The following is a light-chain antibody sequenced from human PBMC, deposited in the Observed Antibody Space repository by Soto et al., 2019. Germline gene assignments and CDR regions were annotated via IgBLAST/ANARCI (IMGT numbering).Light chain of an antibody. CDR2: EDN. V-gene: IGLV6-57*01. CDR3: QSYDSSIFVV. Sequence: NFMLTQSHSVSASPGKTVTISCTRSSGSIASNYVQWYQQRPGSSPTTVIYEDNQRPSGVPDRFSGSIDSSSNSASLTISGLKTEDEADYYCQSYDSSIFVVFGGGTQLTVL. CDR1: SGSIASNY. J-gene: IGLJ2*01.